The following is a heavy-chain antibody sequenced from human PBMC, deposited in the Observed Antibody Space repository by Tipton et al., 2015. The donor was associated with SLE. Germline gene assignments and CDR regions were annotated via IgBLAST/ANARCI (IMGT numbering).Heavy chain of an antibody. CDR3: ASSGHITAPFQR. V-gene: IGHV3-23*01. CDR2: ITGSGTYT. D-gene: IGHD6-19*01. J-gene: IGHJ1*01. Sequence: GSLRLSCAGSGFTFTSYAMSWVRQAPGKGLEWVSTITGSGTYTYYADSVKGRFTISRDNSKNTLSLQMNSLRAEDTAVYYCASSGHITAPFQRWGQGTLVTVSS. CDR1: GFTFTSYA.